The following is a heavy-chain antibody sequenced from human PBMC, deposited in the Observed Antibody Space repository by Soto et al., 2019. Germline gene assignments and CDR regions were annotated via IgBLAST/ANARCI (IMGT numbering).Heavy chain of an antibody. CDR1: GYTFTSYY. CDR3: AKGGGYVGWFDP. J-gene: IGHJ5*02. Sequence: QVQLVQSGAEVKKPGASVKVSCKASGYTFTSYYMHWVRQAPGQGLEWMGIINPSGGSTSYAQKFQSRGTMTRDTSTSTVYMELSSLRSEDTAVYYCAKGGGYVGWFDPWGQGTLVTVSS. D-gene: IGHD5-12*01. CDR2: INPSGGST. V-gene: IGHV1-46*01.